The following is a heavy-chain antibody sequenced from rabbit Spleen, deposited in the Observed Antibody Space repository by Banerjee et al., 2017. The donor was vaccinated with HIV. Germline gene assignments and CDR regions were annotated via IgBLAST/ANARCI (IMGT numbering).Heavy chain of an antibody. CDR2: INAVTGKA. Sequence: QEQLEELGGGLFQPEGSLTLTCTASGFSFSTAYLICWVRQAPGKWLECIACINAVTGKAVYASWAKGRFTISKTASTAVTLKMTSLTAADTAAYFCARDGYSHNSRCYFDLWGQGTIVTV. D-gene: IGHD7-1*01. V-gene: IGHV1S45*01. J-gene: IGHJ4*01. CDR1: GFSFSTAYL. CDR3: ARDGYSHNSRCYFDL.